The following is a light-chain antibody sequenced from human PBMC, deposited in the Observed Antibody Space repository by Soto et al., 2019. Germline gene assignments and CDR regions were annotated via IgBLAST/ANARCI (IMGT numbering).Light chain of an antibody. CDR2: GAS. Sequence: EIVLTQSPGTLSLSPGERATLSCRASQGVTSNYFAWYQQRPGQAPRLLIYGASNRATGIPDRFSGGGSGTEFTLTISILEPEDFGMYYCQQYGSSSPTTFGQGTRLE. CDR3: QQYGSSSPTT. J-gene: IGKJ5*01. V-gene: IGKV3-20*01. CDR1: QGVTSNY.